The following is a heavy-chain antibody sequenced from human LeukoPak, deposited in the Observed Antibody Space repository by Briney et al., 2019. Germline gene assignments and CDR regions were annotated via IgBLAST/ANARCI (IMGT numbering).Heavy chain of an antibody. D-gene: IGHD5-12*01. CDR2: IIPIFGTA. Sequence: SVKVSCKASGGTFSSYAISWVRQAPGQGLEWMGGIIPIFGTANYAQKFQGRVTMTRNTSISTAYMELSSLRSEDTAVYYCARGPSGYHNTGGQGTLVTVSS. CDR3: ARGPSGYHNT. CDR1: GGTFSSYA. J-gene: IGHJ4*02. V-gene: IGHV1-69*05.